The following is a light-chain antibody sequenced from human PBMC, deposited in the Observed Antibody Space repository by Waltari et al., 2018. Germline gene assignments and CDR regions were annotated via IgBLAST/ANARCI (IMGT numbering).Light chain of an antibody. CDR2: AAS. Sequence: QMTQSPSSLSASVVDRVTIACRASQSISTYLNWYRHKPGKAPELLIFAASSLQSGVPSRFSGSGSGTDFTLTISSLQAEDFATYYCQQSYTPPPTFGQGTRLDIK. CDR1: QSISTY. V-gene: IGKV1-39*01. CDR3: QQSYTPPPT. J-gene: IGKJ5*01.